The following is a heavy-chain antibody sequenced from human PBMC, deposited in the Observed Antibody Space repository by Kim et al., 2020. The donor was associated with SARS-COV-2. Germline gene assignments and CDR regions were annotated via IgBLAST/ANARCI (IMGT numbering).Heavy chain of an antibody. CDR1: GFTFSSYW. J-gene: IGHJ6*01. V-gene: IGHV3-74*01. D-gene: IGHD3-3*01. Sequence: GGSLRLSCAASGFTFSSYWMHWVRQAPGKGLVWVSRINRDGSGTSYADSVKGRFTISRDNAQSTLYLQMNSLRAEDTAVYYCARDLDPNSNYNFYGMDV. CDR2: INRDGSGT. CDR3: ARDLDPNSNYNFYGMDV.